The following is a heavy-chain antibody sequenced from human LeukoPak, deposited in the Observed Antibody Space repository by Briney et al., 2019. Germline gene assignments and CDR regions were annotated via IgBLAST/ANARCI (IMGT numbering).Heavy chain of an antibody. CDR2: ISSTSFIT. Sequence: GGSLRLSCAASGFTFSSYAMSWVRQAPGKGPEWVSYISSTSFITYYADSVRGRFTISRDNAKQSLYLQMNSLRDEDTAIYYCARDLISGAYTFDYWGQGTLVTVSS. D-gene: IGHD1-26*01. V-gene: IGHV3-48*02. CDR3: ARDLISGAYTFDY. CDR1: GFTFSSYA. J-gene: IGHJ4*02.